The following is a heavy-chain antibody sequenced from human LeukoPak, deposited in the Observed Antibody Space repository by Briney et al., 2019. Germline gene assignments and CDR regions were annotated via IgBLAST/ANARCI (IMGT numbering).Heavy chain of an antibody. CDR2: IKSKTDGGAT. J-gene: IGHJ4*02. Sequence: PGGSLRLSCAASGFTFSNAWMSWVRQAPGKGLEWVGRIKSKTDGGATDYAAPVKGRFTISRDDSKNTLYLQMNSLRAEDTAVYYCARDRALTGDLVDYWGQGTLVTVSS. CDR3: ARDRALTGDLVDY. CDR1: GFTFSNAW. V-gene: IGHV3-15*05. D-gene: IGHD7-27*01.